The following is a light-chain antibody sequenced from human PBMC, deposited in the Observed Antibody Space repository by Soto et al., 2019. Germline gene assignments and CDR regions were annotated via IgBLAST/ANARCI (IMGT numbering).Light chain of an antibody. V-gene: IGKV3-15*01. J-gene: IGKJ5*01. CDR1: QGVSID. CDR2: DAS. CDR3: QQRDSWPIT. Sequence: EIVMTQSPATLSVSPGERATLSCRASQGVSIDLAWYQHKPGQAPRLLIYDASTRATGIPARFSGSGSGTEFTLTISSLQSEDFAIYYCQQRDSWPITFGQGTRLEIK.